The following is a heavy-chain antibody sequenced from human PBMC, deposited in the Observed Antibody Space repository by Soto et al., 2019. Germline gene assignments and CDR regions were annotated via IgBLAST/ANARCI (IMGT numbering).Heavy chain of an antibody. V-gene: IGHV3-21*01. CDR1: GFTFSSYS. J-gene: IGHJ4*02. CDR3: ARDSYSSSADGY. D-gene: IGHD6-6*01. Sequence: PGGSLRLSCAASGFTFSSYSMNWVRQAPWKGLEWVSSISSSSSYIYYADSVKGRFTISRDNAKNSLYLQMNSLRAEDTAVYYCARDSYSSSADGYWGQGTLVTVSS. CDR2: ISSSSSYI.